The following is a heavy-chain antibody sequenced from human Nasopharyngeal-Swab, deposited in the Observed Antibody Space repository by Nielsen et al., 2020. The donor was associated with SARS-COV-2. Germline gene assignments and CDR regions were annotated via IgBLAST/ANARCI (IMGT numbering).Heavy chain of an antibody. CDR1: GFTFSDYY. CDR3: ARVSPPLLTGPYYYYGMDV. D-gene: IGHD3-9*01. Sequence: GGSLRLSCAASGFTFSDYYMSWIRQASGKGLEWVSYISSSSSYTNYADSVKGRFTISRDNAKNSLYLQMNSLRAEDTAVYYCARVSPPLLTGPYYYYGMDVWGQGTTVTAP. J-gene: IGHJ6*02. CDR2: ISSSSSYT. V-gene: IGHV3-11*06.